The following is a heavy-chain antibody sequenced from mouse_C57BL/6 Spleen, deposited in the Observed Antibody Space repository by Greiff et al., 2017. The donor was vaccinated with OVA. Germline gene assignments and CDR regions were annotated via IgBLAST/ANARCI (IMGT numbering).Heavy chain of an antibody. Sequence: VQLQQSGGGLVKPGGSLKLSCAASGFTFSDYGMHWVRQAPEKGLEWVAYISSGSSTIYYADTVKGRFTISRDNAKNTLFLQMTSLRSEDTAMYYCARGTTVVATNAMDYWGQGTSVTVSS. CDR3: ARGTTVVATNAMDY. J-gene: IGHJ4*01. CDR1: GFTFSDYG. D-gene: IGHD1-1*01. CDR2: ISSGSSTI. V-gene: IGHV5-17*01.